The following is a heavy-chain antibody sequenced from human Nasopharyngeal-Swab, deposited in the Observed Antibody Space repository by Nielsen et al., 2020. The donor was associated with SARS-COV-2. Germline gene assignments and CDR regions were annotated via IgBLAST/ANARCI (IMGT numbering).Heavy chain of an antibody. D-gene: IGHD4/OR15-4a*01. CDR2: IGDKAHNYAT. V-gene: IGHV3-73*01. CDR3: TTDYYFDY. CDR1: GFVFSGSA. Sequence: GESLKISCAASGFVFSGSAIHWVRQASVKGLEWVGRIGDKAHNYATTYAASVKGRFTISRDDSKNTAFLQMDSLNTEDTALYYCTTDYYFDYWGQGTLVTVSS. J-gene: IGHJ4*02.